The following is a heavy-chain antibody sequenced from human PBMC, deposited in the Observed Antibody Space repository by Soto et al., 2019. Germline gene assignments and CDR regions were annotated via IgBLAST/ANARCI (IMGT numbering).Heavy chain of an antibody. J-gene: IGHJ5*02. V-gene: IGHV4-31*03. CDR3: AREVSPNSRGWYIVLVRWFDP. Sequence: QVQLQESGPGLVKPSQTLSLTCTVSGGSISSSDYYWSWIRQHPGKGLGWLGYIYYSGSAYYNPSLKSRVTISADTSKNQSSLKVTSVTAADTAVYYCAREVSPNSRGWYIVLVRWFDPWGQGTLVTVSS. CDR2: IYYSGSA. CDR1: GGSISSSDYY. D-gene: IGHD6-19*01.